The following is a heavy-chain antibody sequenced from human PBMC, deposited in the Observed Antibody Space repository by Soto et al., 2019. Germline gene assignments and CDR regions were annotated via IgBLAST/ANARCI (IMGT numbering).Heavy chain of an antibody. J-gene: IGHJ3*02. CDR3: AKKGLGSLTTYCNSSDCHYAFDI. V-gene: IGHV3-23*01. CDR1: GFTFSNYA. CDR2: ISGGGDGT. D-gene: IGHD3-22*01. Sequence: EVQLLESGGGLVQPGGSLRLSCAASGFTFSNYAMTWVRQAPGKGLEWVSTISGGGDGTFYAASVKGRFTIPRDNCRNTVYLQMNSLRAEDTAVYYSAKKGLGSLTTYCNSSDCHYAFDIWGQGTMVTVSS.